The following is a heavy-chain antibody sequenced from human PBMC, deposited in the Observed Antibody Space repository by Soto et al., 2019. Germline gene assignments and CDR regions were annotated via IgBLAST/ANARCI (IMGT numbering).Heavy chain of an antibody. CDR1: GFTFSSYW. Sequence: GGSLRLSCAASGFTFSSYWMHWVRQAPGKGLVWVSRINSDGSSTSYADSVKGRFTISRDNAKNTLYLQMNSLRAEDTAVYYCARDSSSWFYDQRSYYYYYYGMDVWGQGTTVTVSS. CDR3: ARDSSSWFYDQRSYYYYYYGMDV. J-gene: IGHJ6*02. V-gene: IGHV3-74*01. CDR2: INSDGSST. D-gene: IGHD6-13*01.